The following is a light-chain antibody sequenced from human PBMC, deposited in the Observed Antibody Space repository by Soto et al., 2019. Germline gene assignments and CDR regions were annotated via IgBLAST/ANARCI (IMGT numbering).Light chain of an antibody. CDR2: KAS. Sequence: DSQMTQSPSTLPASVGDTVTITCRASQSISTWLAWYQQKPGKAPKLLIYKASNLESGVPSRFSGSGSGTEFTLTISSLQPDDFATYYCQQYNSSFGQGTKVEIK. CDR1: QSISTW. V-gene: IGKV1-5*03. CDR3: QQYNSS. J-gene: IGKJ1*01.